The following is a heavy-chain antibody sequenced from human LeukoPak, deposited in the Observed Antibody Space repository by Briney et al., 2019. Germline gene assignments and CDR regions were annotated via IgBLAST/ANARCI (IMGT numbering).Heavy chain of an antibody. Sequence: SETLSLTCAVYGGSFSGYYWSWIRQPPGKGLEWIGEINHSGSTNYNPSLKSRVTISVDTSKNQFSLKLSSVTAADTAVYYCARYYDILTGYFDFWGQGTLVTVSS. J-gene: IGHJ4*02. CDR2: INHSGST. CDR1: GGSFSGYY. CDR3: ARYYDILTGYFDF. V-gene: IGHV4-34*01. D-gene: IGHD3-9*01.